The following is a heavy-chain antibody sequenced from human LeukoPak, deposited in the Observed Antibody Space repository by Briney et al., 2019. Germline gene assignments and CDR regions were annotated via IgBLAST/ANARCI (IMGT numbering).Heavy chain of an antibody. D-gene: IGHD6-6*01. V-gene: IGHV3-23*01. CDR2: ISASGGST. CDR3: AKGEYSSDH. J-gene: IGHJ5*02. Sequence: QPGGSLRLSCAASGFTFSSYAMTWVRQAPGKGLEWVSAISASGGSTYYVDSMKGRFTISRDNSNNTLYLQMNSLRAEDTAVYYCAKGEYSSDHWGQGTLVTVSS. CDR1: GFTFSSYA.